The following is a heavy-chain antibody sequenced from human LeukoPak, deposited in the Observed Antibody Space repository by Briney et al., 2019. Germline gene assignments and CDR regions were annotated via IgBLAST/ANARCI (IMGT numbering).Heavy chain of an antibody. CDR1: GFTFSSYA. Sequence: GGSLRLSCAASGFTFSSYAMSWVRQAPGKGLAWISTVSASGDSTSYADSVKGRFTISRDNSKNALYLQVNSLRADDAALYYCAKSRYYGSGSIDYWGKGTLVTVAS. V-gene: IGHV3-23*01. D-gene: IGHD3-10*01. J-gene: IGHJ4*02. CDR3: AKSRYYGSGSIDY. CDR2: VSASGDST.